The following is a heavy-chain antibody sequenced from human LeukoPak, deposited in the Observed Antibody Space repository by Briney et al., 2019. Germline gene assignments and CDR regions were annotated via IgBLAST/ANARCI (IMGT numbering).Heavy chain of an antibody. D-gene: IGHD5-12*01. V-gene: IGHV3-23*01. CDR3: ARVDRGYGCFDY. CDR1: GFTFANYV. Sequence: GGSLRLSCAASGFTFANYVITWVRQAPGKGLEWVSDIVGSGGNTFYANSVKGRFTISRDNSKNTLYLQMNSLRAEDTAVYYCARVDRGYGCFDYWGQGTLVTVSS. CDR2: IVGSGGNT. J-gene: IGHJ4*02.